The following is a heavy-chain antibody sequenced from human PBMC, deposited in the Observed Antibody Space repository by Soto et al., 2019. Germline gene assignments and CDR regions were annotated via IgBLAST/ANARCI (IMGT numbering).Heavy chain of an antibody. CDR3: ARTPRKPYSSGWYS. CDR2: IYYSGST. J-gene: IGHJ4*02. D-gene: IGHD6-19*01. CDR1: GGSISSGGYY. V-gene: IGHV4-31*03. Sequence: PSETLSLTCTVSGGSISSGGYYWSWIRQHPGKGLEWIGYIYYSGSTYYNPSLKSRVTISVDTSKNQFSLKLSSVTAADTAVYYCARTPRKPYSSGWYSWGQGTLVTVSS.